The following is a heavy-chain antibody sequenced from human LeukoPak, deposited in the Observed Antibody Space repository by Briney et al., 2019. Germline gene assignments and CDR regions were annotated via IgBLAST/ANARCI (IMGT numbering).Heavy chain of an antibody. V-gene: IGHV5-51*01. Sequence: KVGESLKISCKGSGYSFTSYWIGWVRQMPGKGLEWMGSIYPGDSDTRYSPSFQGQVTISADNSISTAYLQWSSLKASDTAMYYCARAAINMVREGDWFDPWGQGTLVTVSS. D-gene: IGHD3-10*01. CDR1: GYSFTSYW. J-gene: IGHJ5*02. CDR2: IYPGDSDT. CDR3: ARAAINMVREGDWFDP.